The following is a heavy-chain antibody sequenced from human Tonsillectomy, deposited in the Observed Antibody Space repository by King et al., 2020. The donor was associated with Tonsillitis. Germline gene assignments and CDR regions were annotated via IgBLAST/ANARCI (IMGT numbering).Heavy chain of an antibody. CDR2: IYWDDDK. V-gene: IGHV2-5*02. J-gene: IGHJ5*01. D-gene: IGHD4-23*01. Sequence: TLKESGPTLVKPTQTLTLTCTFSGFSLNTYGVGVGWIRQPPGKALEWLALIYWDDDKRYSPSLKSRLNITKDTSKNQVVLRMTNMDPVDTATYYCAPRNGSIRGRWFDPWGQGTLVTVSS. CDR1: GFSLNTYGVG. CDR3: APRNGSIRGRWFDP.